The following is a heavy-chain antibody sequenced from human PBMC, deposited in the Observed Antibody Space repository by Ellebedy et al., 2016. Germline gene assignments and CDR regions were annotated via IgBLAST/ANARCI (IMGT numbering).Heavy chain of an antibody. D-gene: IGHD4-17*01. Sequence: GESLKISXVASGFAFRNFFMRWVRLLPGGGLEWVSTISGDGRTTFSADSVKGRFAISRDNSRNTVFLFMTSLRAEDTAVYYCYYGHYSGSWGQGTPVTVSS. CDR3: YYGHYSGS. V-gene: IGHV3-23*01. J-gene: IGHJ4*02. CDR1: GFAFRNFF. CDR2: ISGDGRTT.